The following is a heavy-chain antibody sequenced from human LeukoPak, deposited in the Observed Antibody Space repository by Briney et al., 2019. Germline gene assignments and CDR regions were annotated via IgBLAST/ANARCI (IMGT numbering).Heavy chain of an antibody. CDR1: GFTFSSYG. Sequence: GGSLRLSCAASGFTFSSYGMHWVRQAPGKGLEWVAVISYDGSNKYYADSVKGRFTISRDNSKNMLYLQMNSLRAEDTAVYYCAKIGTVTTPEGDYWGQGTLVTVSS. J-gene: IGHJ4*02. CDR3: AKIGTVTTPEGDY. V-gene: IGHV3-30*18. CDR2: ISYDGSNK. D-gene: IGHD4-11*01.